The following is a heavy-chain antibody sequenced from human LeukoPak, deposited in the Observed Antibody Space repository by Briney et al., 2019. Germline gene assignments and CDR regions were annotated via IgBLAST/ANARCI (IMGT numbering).Heavy chain of an antibody. CDR1: GITFSSYG. CDR2: ISHDGSNK. V-gene: IGHV3-30*03. D-gene: IGHD6-19*01. CDR3: ARDLALAGTGGNAFDI. Sequence: PGRSQRLSCAASGITFSSYGMHWVRQAPGKGLEWVAVISHDGSNKYYADSVKGRFTISRDNSKNTLFLQVNSLRVEDTAVFYCARDLALAGTGGNAFDIWGQGTMVTVSS. J-gene: IGHJ3*02.